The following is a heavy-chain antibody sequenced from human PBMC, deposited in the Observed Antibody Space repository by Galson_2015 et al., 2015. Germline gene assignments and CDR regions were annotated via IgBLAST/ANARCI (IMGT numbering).Heavy chain of an antibody. V-gene: IGHV1-18*04. CDR1: GYTFTNYG. CDR3: ARDYSDSGPFPHY. J-gene: IGHJ4*02. D-gene: IGHD3-22*01. CDR2: IITHNGYA. Sequence: SVKVSCKASGYTFTNYGLSRVRQAPGQGPEWMGWIITHNGYANYAQKFQGRVSMTTDTSTSTAYMELRSLTSDDTAVYYCARDYSDSGPFPHYWGQGTLVTVSS.